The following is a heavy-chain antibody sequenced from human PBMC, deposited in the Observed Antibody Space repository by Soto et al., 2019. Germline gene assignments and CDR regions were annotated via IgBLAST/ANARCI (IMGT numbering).Heavy chain of an antibody. CDR1: GGSISSYY. D-gene: IGHD2-2*01. CDR2: IYDSGST. Sequence: SETLSLTCTVSGGSISSYYWSWIRQPPGKGLEWIGYIYDSGSTNNNPSLKSRVTISVDTSKNQFSLKLSSVTAADTAVYYCARTVSAGIYYFDYWGQGTLVTVSS. CDR3: ARTVSAGIYYFDY. V-gene: IGHV4-59*01. J-gene: IGHJ4*02.